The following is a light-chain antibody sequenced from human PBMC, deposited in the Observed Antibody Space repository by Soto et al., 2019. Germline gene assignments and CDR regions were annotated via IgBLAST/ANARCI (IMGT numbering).Light chain of an antibody. CDR3: QQYNNWPHLT. CDR1: QSVSSN. CDR2: GAS. V-gene: IGKV3-15*01. Sequence: EIVMTQSPATLSVSPGERATLSCRASQSVSSNLAWYQQKPGQAPRLLIYGASTRATGIPARFSGSGSGTECTLTISRLQSEDFGVYYCQQYNNWPHLTFGGGTKVEIK. J-gene: IGKJ4*01.